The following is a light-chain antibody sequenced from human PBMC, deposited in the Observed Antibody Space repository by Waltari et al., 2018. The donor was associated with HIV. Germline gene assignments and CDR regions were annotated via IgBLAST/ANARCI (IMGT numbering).Light chain of an antibody. V-gene: IGLV1-40*01. CDR1: SSNIGAGYG. Sequence: QPVLTQPPSVSGAPGQRVTISCTGSSSNIGAGYGVHWYQQIPGTAPKLLIYGNSHRPSGVPDRFSGSKSGTSASLAITGLQAEDEADYYCQSYDSSLSVWVFGGGTKLTVL. J-gene: IGLJ3*02. CDR2: GNS. CDR3: QSYDSSLSVWV.